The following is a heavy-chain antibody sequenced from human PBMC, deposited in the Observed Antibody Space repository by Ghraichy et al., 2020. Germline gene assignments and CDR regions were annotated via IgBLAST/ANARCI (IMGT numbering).Heavy chain of an antibody. Sequence: GESLNISCAASGFTFSSYGMHWVRQAPGKGLEWVAVIWYDGSNKYYADSVKGRFTISRDNSKNTLYLQMNSLRAEDTAVYYCARDARTTGTADYWGQGTLVTVSS. V-gene: IGHV3-33*01. CDR1: GFTFSSYG. CDR2: IWYDGSNK. J-gene: IGHJ4*02. CDR3: ARDARTTGTADY. D-gene: IGHD1-1*01.